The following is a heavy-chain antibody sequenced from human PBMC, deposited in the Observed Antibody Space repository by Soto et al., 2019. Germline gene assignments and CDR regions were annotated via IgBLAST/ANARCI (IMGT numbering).Heavy chain of an antibody. CDR2: IRFDGSNI. Sequence: QVQLVESGGGVVQPGRSLRLSCAASGSIFRGYGMHWVRQAPGKGLEWVAIIRFDGSNINYADSVMGRFTISRDNSKNTLYLEINSRRVEDTAGYYCARDGVAGTDFRGYLDYWGQGTLVTVSS. J-gene: IGHJ4*02. D-gene: IGHD6-13*01. CDR1: GSIFRGYG. CDR3: ARDGVAGTDFRGYLDY. V-gene: IGHV3-33*01.